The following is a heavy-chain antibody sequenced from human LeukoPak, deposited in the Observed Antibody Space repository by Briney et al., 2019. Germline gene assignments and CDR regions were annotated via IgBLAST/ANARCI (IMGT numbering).Heavy chain of an antibody. J-gene: IGHJ4*02. D-gene: IGHD6-19*01. Sequence: PSETLSLTCTVSGVSISSYYWRWIRQPPGKELEWIGYIYYSGSTNYNPSLKSRVTISVDTSKNQFSLKLSSVTAADTAVYYCARVRADSSGWYRETDHWGQGSLVTVSS. V-gene: IGHV4-59*01. CDR1: GVSISSYY. CDR3: ARVRADSSGWYRETDH. CDR2: IYYSGST.